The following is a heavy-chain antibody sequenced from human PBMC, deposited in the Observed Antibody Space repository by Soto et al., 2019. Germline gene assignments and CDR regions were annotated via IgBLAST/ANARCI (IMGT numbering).Heavy chain of an antibody. V-gene: IGHV3-21*01. J-gene: IGHJ6*02. Sequence: PGGSLRLSCAASGFTFSSYSMNWVRQAPGKGLEWVSSISSSSSYIYYADSVKGRFTISRGNAKNSLYLQMNSLRAEDTAVYYCARGGYTNYYYGMDVWGQGTTVTVSS. D-gene: IGHD5-18*01. CDR3: ARGGYTNYYYGMDV. CDR2: ISSSSSYI. CDR1: GFTFSSYS.